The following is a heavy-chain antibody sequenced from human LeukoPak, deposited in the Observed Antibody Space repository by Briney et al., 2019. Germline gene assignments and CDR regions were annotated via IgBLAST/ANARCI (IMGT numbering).Heavy chain of an antibody. CDR2: IYTSGST. CDR1: GGSISSYY. Sequence: SETLSLTCTVSGGSISSYYWSWIRQPAGKGLEWIGLIYTSGSTNYNPSLESRVTMSLDTSKNQFSLKLSSVTAADTAVYYCARRWVRCWFDPWGQGTLVTVSS. J-gene: IGHJ5*02. D-gene: IGHD4-17*01. V-gene: IGHV4-4*07. CDR3: ARRWVRCWFDP.